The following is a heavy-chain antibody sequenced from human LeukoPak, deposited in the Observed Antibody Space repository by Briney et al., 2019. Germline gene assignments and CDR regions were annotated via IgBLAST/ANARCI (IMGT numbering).Heavy chain of an antibody. CDR3: AKSVGGVVPNYFDY. D-gene: IGHD2-2*01. CDR2: ISGSGGST. Sequence: GGSLRLSCAASGFTFSSYGMSWVRQAPGKGLEWVSAISGSGGSTYYADSVKGRFTISRGNSKSTLYLQMNSLRAEDTAVYYCAKSVGGVVPNYFDYWGQGTLVTVSS. J-gene: IGHJ4*02. CDR1: GFTFSSYG. V-gene: IGHV3-23*01.